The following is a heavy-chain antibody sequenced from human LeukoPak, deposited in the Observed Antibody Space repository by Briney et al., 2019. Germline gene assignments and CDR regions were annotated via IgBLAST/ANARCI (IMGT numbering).Heavy chain of an antibody. CDR3: ARELAVAGKYFDY. D-gene: IGHD6-19*01. Sequence: PGGSLRLSCAASGFTVSSNYMSWVRQAPGKGLEWVSVIYSGGSTYYADSVKGRFTISRDNSKNTLYLQMNSLRAEDTAVYYCARELAVAGKYFDYWGQGTLVTVSS. J-gene: IGHJ4*02. V-gene: IGHV3-53*01. CDR1: GFTVSSNY. CDR2: IYSGGST.